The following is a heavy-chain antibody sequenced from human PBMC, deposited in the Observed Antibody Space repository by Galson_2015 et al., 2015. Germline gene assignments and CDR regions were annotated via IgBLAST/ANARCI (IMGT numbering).Heavy chain of an antibody. CDR1: GYRFTSYG. D-gene: IGHD1-1*01. V-gene: IGHV1-18*01. CDR2: ISTYNGNT. Sequence: SVKVSCKASGYRFTSYGISWMRQAPGQGLEWMGWISTYNGNTKYAQKFQDRVTMTADTSTNTVYMELRSLRFDDTAVYYCAKDPASLPRQRRAFEIWGQGTRVTVSS. CDR3: AKDPASLPRQRRAFEI. J-gene: IGHJ3*02.